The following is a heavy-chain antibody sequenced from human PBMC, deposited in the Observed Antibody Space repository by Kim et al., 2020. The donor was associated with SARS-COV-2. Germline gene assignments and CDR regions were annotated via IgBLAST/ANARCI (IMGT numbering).Heavy chain of an antibody. J-gene: IGHJ4*02. CDR3: AHSLDTAMGTIDY. D-gene: IGHD5-18*01. CDR1: GFTFSSYG. CDR2: ISYDGSNK. V-gene: IGHV3-30*03. Sequence: GGSLRLSCAASGFTFSSYGMHWVRQAPGKGLEWVAVISYDGSNKYYADSVKGRFTISRDNSKNTLYLQMNSLRAEDTAVYYCAHSLDTAMGTIDYWGQGT.